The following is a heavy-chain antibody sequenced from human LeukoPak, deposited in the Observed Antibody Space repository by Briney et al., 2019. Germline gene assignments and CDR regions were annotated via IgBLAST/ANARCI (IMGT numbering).Heavy chain of an antibody. J-gene: IGHJ4*02. D-gene: IGHD5-12*01. CDR2: INHSGST. V-gene: IGHV4-34*01. Sequence: SETLSLTCAVYGGSFSGYYWSWIRQPPGKGLEWIGEINHSGSTNYNPSLKSRVTISVDTSKNQFSLKLSSVTAADTAVYYCARQEADIVATIINYFDYWGQGTLVTVSS. CDR3: ARQEADIVATIINYFDY. CDR1: GGSFSGYY.